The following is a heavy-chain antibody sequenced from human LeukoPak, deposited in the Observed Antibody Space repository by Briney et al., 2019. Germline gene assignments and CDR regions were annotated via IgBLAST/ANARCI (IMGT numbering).Heavy chain of an antibody. J-gene: IGHJ6*03. CDR3: ARDGPGCSGGSCSWTSWGGWTYYYYMDV. Sequence: NPGGSLRLSCAASGFTFSSYSMNWVRQAPGKGLEWVSSISSSSSYIYYADSVKGRFIISRDNAKNSLYLQMNSLRAEDTAVYYCARDGPGCSGGSCSWTSWGGWTYYYYMDVWGKGTTVTVSS. CDR1: GFTFSSYS. CDR2: ISSSSSYI. V-gene: IGHV3-21*01. D-gene: IGHD2-15*01.